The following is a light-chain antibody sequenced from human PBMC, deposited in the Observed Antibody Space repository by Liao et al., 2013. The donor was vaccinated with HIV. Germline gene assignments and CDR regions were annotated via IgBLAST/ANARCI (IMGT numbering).Light chain of an antibody. V-gene: IGLV3-1*01. J-gene: IGLJ1*01. CDR3: QVWDSSSDHHYV. CDR1: KLGDKY. CDR2: QDS. Sequence: SYELTQPPSVSVSPGQTASISDSGDKLGDKYACWYQQKPGQSPVLVIYQDSKRPSGIPERFSGSNSGNTATLTISGTQAMDEADYYCQVWDSSSDHHYVFGTGTKVTVL.